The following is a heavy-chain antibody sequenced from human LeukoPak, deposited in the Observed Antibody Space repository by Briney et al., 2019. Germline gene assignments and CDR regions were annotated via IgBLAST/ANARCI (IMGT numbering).Heavy chain of an antibody. CDR2: ISSSGSTI. Sequence: GGSLRLSCAASGFTFSSYGMNWVRQAPGKGLEWVSYISSSGSTIYYADSVKGRFTISRDNAKNSLYLQMNSLRAEDTAVYYCAERVGWGYYYYFYMDVWGKGTTVTISS. CDR3: AERVGWGYYYYFYMDV. J-gene: IGHJ6*03. D-gene: IGHD3-16*01. V-gene: IGHV3-48*03. CDR1: GFTFSSYG.